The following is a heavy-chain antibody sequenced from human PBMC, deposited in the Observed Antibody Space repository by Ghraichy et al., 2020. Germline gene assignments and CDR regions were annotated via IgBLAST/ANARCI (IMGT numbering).Heavy chain of an antibody. J-gene: IGHJ4*02. V-gene: IGHV3-23*01. D-gene: IGHD1-26*01. CDR2: ISGSGVST. CDR3: EKVVRSGIYYFDY. Sequence: GGSLRLSCAASGFTFSSYAMSWVRQAPGKGLDLVSAISGSGVSTYYADSVKGRFTISRDNSKNTLYLQLNSLRPEDTAVYYCEKVVRSGIYYFDYWDQGTLVTVSS. CDR1: GFTFSSYA.